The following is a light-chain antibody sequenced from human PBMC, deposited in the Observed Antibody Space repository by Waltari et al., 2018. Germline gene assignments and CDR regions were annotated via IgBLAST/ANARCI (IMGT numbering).Light chain of an antibody. J-gene: IGLJ2*01. CDR2: DNI. V-gene: IGLV3-21*02. CDR1: NIGSES. CDR3: QVWDSNVV. Sequence: SYVLTQAPSVAVAPGQTARIPCGGNNIGSESVHWYQQKPGQAPVLVVYDNIDRPSGIPERFSGSKSRNMATLTISRVEAGDEADYYCQVWDSNVVFGGGTKLTVL.